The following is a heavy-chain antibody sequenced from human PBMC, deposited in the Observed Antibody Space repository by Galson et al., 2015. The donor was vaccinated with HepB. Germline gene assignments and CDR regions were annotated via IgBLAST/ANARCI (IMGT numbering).Heavy chain of an antibody. D-gene: IGHD2-15*01. V-gene: IGHV5-51*01. CDR1: GYSFTSYW. J-gene: IGHJ4*02. Sequence: QSGAEVKKPGESLKISCKGSGYSFTSYWIGWVRQMPGKGLEWMGIIYPGDSDTRYSPSFQGQVTISADKSINTAYLQWSSLKASDTAIYYCARHVGCSGGPCYLDYWGQGSLVTVSS. CDR2: IYPGDSDT. CDR3: ARHVGCSGGPCYLDY.